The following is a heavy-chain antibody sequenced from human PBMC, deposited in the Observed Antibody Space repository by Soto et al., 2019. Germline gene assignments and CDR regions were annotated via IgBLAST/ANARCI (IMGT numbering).Heavy chain of an antibody. Sequence: ASVKVSCKASGYTFTSYAMHWVRQAPGQRLEWMGWINAGNGNTKYSQKFQGRVTITRDTSASTAYMELSSLRSEDTAVYYCGIAAAYEYYFDYWGQGTLVTVSS. CDR2: INAGNGNT. J-gene: IGHJ4*02. CDR1: GYTFTSYA. D-gene: IGHD6-13*01. V-gene: IGHV1-3*01. CDR3: GIAAAYEYYFDY.